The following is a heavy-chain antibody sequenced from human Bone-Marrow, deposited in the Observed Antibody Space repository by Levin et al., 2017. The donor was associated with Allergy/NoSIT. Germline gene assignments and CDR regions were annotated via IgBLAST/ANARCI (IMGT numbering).Heavy chain of an antibody. CDR3: ARSKGVAVAELFEDWSFDL. CDR2: ISSTGST. V-gene: IGHV4-59*01. CDR1: GASITDYF. D-gene: IGHD6-19*01. Sequence: SETLSLTCTVSGASITDYFWSWIRQSPGKGLEYIGYISSTGSTNYNPSLKSRVTMSVDTSKNHFSLKLTSVSAADTALYFCARSKGVAVAELFEDWSFDLWGRGSLVRVSS. J-gene: IGHJ2*01.